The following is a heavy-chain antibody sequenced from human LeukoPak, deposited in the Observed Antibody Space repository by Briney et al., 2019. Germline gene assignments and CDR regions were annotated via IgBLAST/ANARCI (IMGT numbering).Heavy chain of an antibody. V-gene: IGHV1-2*02. J-gene: IGHJ4*02. CDR3: ARVGRAFTARSSFFDY. CDR1: GYTFTAYY. CDR2: INPNSGGT. Sequence: ASVKVSCKASGYTFTAYYMHWVRQAPGQGLEWMGWINPNSGGTNYTQKFQGRVTMTRDTSISTAYMELTRLRSDDTAVYYCARVGRAFTARSSFFDYWGQGTLVTVS. D-gene: IGHD6-6*01.